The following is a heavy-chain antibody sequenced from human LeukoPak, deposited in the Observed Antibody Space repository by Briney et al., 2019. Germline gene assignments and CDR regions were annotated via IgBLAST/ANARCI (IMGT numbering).Heavy chain of an antibody. CDR3: ARLAPIAVAGNCRWFDR. CDR2: IYAGDSDT. J-gene: IGHJ5*02. Sequence: PGESLKIFCKGSGYCFTSYWIDWVRQMPGKGLEWMGIIYAGDSDTRYSPSFQGQVTISADKSISTAYLQWSSLKASDTAMYYCARLAPIAVAGNCRWFDRWGQGTLVTVSS. D-gene: IGHD6-19*01. V-gene: IGHV5-51*01. CDR1: GYCFTSYW.